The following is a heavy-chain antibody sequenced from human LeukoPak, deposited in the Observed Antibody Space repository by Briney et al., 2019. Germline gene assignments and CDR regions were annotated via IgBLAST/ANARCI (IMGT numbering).Heavy chain of an antibody. CDR3: ARYYGSGSYYKGFDY. Sequence: SETLSLTCTVSGGSISSYYWSWIRQPPGKGLEWIGYIYYSGSTNYNPSLKSRVTTSVDTSKNQFSLKLSSVTAADTAVYYCARYYGSGSYYKGFDYWGQGTLVTVSS. D-gene: IGHD3-10*01. CDR1: GGSISSYY. CDR2: IYYSGST. J-gene: IGHJ4*02. V-gene: IGHV4-59*08.